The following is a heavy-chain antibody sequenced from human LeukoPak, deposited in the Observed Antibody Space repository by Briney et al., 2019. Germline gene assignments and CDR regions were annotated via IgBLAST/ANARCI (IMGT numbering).Heavy chain of an antibody. D-gene: IGHD3-22*01. Sequence: GGSLRLSCAASGFTFSVYWMSWVRQAPGKGLEWVSVIHSDGTTYYADSVKGRFTISRDNAKNSLYLQMNSLRAEDTAVYYCARATYYYDSSGYGAFDIWGQGTMVTVSS. V-gene: IGHV3-66*01. CDR3: ARATYYYDSSGYGAFDI. CDR1: GFTFSVYW. J-gene: IGHJ3*02. CDR2: IHSDGTT.